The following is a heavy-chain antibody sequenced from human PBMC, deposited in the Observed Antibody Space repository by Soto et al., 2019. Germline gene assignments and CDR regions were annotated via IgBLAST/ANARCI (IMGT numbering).Heavy chain of an antibody. CDR2: VYHTGDT. D-gene: IGHD2-21*02. CDR1: GGTVASSHW. CDR3: AREIVTAGGNNYFDP. J-gene: IGHJ5*02. V-gene: IGHV4-4*01. Sequence: TLSLTCGVSGGTVASSHWWSWVRQSPGGGLEWIGNVYHTGDTNFNPSLQSRVTISVDKSNNQFSLRLNSLTAADTAVYFCAREIVTAGGNNYFDPWGPGTLVTVSS.